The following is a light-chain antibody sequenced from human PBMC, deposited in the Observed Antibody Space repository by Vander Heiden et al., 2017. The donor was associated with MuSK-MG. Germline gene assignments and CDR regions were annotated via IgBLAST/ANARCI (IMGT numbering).Light chain of an antibody. CDR1: QSVTSN. J-gene: IGKJ5*01. CDR3: QQQNNGPSIT. Sequence: EILMTQSPATLSVSPGERATISCRASQSVTSNFAWYPHTPGQAPRLLIYGASTRATGTPARFSGSGSGSESTLTISSLQFEDSAVYYCQQQNNGPSITFGQGTRLEIK. CDR2: GAS. V-gene: IGKV3-15*01.